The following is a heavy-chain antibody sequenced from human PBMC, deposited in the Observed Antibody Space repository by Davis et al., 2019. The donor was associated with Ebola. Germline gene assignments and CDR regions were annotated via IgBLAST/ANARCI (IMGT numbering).Heavy chain of an antibody. Sequence: PGGSLRLSCAASGFSLNSFAMGWVRQAPGKGLDCVAAISARGDETFYAESVQGRFTISSDHSKNMLYLGMNNLRVEDGATYYCARGGAGGYSWGAFDYWGQGTLVTVSS. CDR1: GFSLNSFA. CDR2: ISARGDET. J-gene: IGHJ4*02. D-gene: IGHD3-22*01. CDR3: ARGGAGGYSWGAFDY. V-gene: IGHV3-23*01.